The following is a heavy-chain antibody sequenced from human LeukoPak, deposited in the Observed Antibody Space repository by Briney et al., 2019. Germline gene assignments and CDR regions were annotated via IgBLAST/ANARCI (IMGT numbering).Heavy chain of an antibody. Sequence: PGGSLRLSCAASGFTFSSYSMNWVRQAPGKGLEWVSYISSSSSTIYYADSVKGRFTISRDNAKNSLYLQMNSLRAEDTAVYYCAREQGQPAMDVWGKGTTVTVSS. CDR2: ISSSSSTI. CDR1: GFTFSSYS. J-gene: IGHJ6*03. V-gene: IGHV3-48*01. D-gene: IGHD6-13*01. CDR3: AREQGQPAMDV.